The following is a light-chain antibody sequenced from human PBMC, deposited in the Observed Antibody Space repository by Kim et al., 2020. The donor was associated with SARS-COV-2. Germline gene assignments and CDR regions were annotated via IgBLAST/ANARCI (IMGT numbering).Light chain of an antibody. CDR2: GKN. CDR1: SLRRYY. J-gene: IGLJ2*01. V-gene: IGLV3-19*01. CDR3: NSRDSSGKDVV. Sequence: ALGQTVRITCQGDSLRRYYASWYQQKPGQAPVLVIYGKNNRPSGIPDRFSGSSSGNTASLTITGAQAEDEADYYCNSRDSSGKDVVFGGGTQLTVL.